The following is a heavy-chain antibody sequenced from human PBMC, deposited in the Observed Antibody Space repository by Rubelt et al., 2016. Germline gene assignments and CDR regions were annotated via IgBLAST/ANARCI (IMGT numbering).Heavy chain of an antibody. CDR2: IYYSGST. Sequence: QLQLQESGPGLVKPSETLSLTCTVSGGSISSSSYYWGWIRQPPGKGLEWIGSIYYSGSTYYNPSLKSRVTLSVDASTNPFSLKLGPGTAAETAVYYCARGGRYYGSGSYQRHNWFDPWGQGTLVTVSS. CDR3: ARGGRYYGSGSYQRHNWFDP. CDR1: GGSISSSSYY. D-gene: IGHD3-10*01. J-gene: IGHJ5*02. V-gene: IGHV4-39*07.